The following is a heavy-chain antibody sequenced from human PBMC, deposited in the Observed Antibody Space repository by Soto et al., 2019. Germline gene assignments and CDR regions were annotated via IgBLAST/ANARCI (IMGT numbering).Heavy chain of an antibody. V-gene: IGHV1-3*05. CDR2: INAGNGNT. CDR3: AGHGSAWDY. J-gene: IGHJ4*02. D-gene: IGHD6-19*01. Sequence: QVQLVQSGAEDKKPGASVKVSCKASGYTFTDYAMHWVRQAPGQRLEWMGGINAGNGNTKYSQKFQGRVTITRDTTASTDYMEMSSLRSEDTAVYYCAGHGSAWDYWGQGTLVTVSS. CDR1: GYTFTDYA.